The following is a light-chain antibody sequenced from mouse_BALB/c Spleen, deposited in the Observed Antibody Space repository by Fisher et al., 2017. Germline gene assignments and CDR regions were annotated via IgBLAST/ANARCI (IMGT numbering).Light chain of an antibody. Sequence: DIVLTQSTTTMAASPGEKITITCSASSSISSNYLHWYQQKSGASPKLWIYSTSNLASGVPSRFSGSGSGTFYSLTISSMEAEDDATYYCQQWSGYPFTFGSGTKLEIK. CDR3: QQWSGYPFT. J-gene: IGKJ4*01. V-gene: IGKV4-57-1*01. CDR1: SSISSNY. CDR2: STS.